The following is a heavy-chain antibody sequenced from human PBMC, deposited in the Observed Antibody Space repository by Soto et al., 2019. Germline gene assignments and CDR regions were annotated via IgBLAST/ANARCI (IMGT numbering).Heavy chain of an antibody. D-gene: IGHD2-8*01. V-gene: IGHV5-51*01. CDR3: ARPLYPGYCTDGVCYSYDY. J-gene: IGHJ4*02. CDR2: IFPADSEI. CDR1: GYTFTAYW. Sequence: EVQLLQSGPEMRKPGESLRISCQSFGYTFTAYWIAWVRQMPGKGLEWMGIIFPADSEIRYSPSFRGHVTISADKSISTAYLQWSSLEASDTAMYYCARPLYPGYCTDGVCYSYDYWGQGTPVTVSS.